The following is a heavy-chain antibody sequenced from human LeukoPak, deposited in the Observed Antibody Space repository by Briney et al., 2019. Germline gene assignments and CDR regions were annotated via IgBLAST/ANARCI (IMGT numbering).Heavy chain of an antibody. J-gene: IGHJ4*02. D-gene: IGHD3-10*01. CDR1: GFTFSSYG. CDR2: IRYDGSNK. Sequence: GGSLRLSCAASGFTFSSYGMHWVRQAPGKGLEWVAFIRYDGSNKYYADSVKGRFTISRDNSKNTLYLQMNSLRAEDTAVYYCAKYYFPMVRGVTPQYFDYWGQGTLVTVSS. CDR3: AKYYFPMVRGVTPQYFDY. V-gene: IGHV3-30*02.